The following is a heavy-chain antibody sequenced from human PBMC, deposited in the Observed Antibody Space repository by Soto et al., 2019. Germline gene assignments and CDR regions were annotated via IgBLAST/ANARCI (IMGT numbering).Heavy chain of an antibody. V-gene: IGHV4-34*01. CDR3: ARGGNCIVSSCPLGSHYGMDV. J-gene: IGHJ6*02. CDR1: GGSFSGYY. Sequence: QVQLQQWGAGLLKPSETLSLTCAVYGGSFSGYYWTWIRQPPGKGLEWVGEIGHSGSATYSPSLKSRVPLSVDTSNNQFSLRLSSVTAADTAVYYCARGGNCIVSSCPLGSHYGMDVWGQGTTVTVSS. CDR2: IGHSGSA. D-gene: IGHD2-15*01.